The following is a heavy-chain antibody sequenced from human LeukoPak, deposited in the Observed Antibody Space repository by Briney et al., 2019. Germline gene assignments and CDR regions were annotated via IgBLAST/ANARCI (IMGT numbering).Heavy chain of an antibody. CDR1: GYTFTSYG. V-gene: IGHV1-18*01. D-gene: IGHD3-3*01. CDR2: ISAYNGNT. Sequence: GASVKVSCKASGYTFTSYGISWVRQAPGQGLEWMGWISAYNGNTNYAQKLQGRVTMTTDTSTSTAYMELRSLRSDDTAVYYCARDPVYYDFWSGYWIVVGFDPWGQGTLVTVSS. J-gene: IGHJ5*02. CDR3: ARDPVYYDFWSGYWIVVGFDP.